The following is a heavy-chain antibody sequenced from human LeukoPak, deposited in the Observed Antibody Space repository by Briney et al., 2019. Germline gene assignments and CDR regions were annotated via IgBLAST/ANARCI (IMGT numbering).Heavy chain of an antibody. Sequence: ASVKVSCKASGYTFTSYAMHWVRQAPGQRLEWMGWINAGNGNTKYSQKFQGRVTITRDTSAGTAYMELSSLRSEDTAVYYCARGDGDYPPYYFDYWGQGTLVTVSS. CDR2: INAGNGNT. V-gene: IGHV1-3*01. D-gene: IGHD4-17*01. CDR1: GYTFTSYA. CDR3: ARGDGDYPPYYFDY. J-gene: IGHJ4*02.